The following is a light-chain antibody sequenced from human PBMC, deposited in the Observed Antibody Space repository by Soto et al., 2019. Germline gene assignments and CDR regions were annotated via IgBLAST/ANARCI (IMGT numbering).Light chain of an antibody. CDR1: SSDVGGYNY. J-gene: IGLJ1*01. V-gene: IGLV2-11*01. Sequence: QSALAQPRSVSGSPGQSVTISCTGTSSDVGGYNYVSWHQQHPGKAPKLMIYDVNKRPSGVPDRFSGSKSGNTASLTISGLQAEDEADYYCCSYAGSSTPFVLGTGTKLTVL. CDR3: CSYAGSSTPFV. CDR2: DVN.